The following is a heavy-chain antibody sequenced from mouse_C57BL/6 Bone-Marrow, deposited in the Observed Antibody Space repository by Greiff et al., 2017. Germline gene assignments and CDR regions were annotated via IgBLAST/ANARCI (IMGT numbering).Heavy chain of an antibody. J-gene: IGHJ2*01. CDR1: GCTFTSYW. CDR2: IYPGSGST. Sequence: QVQLQQPGAELVKPGASVKMSCKASGCTFTSYWITWVKQRPGQGLEWIGDIYPGSGSTNYNEKFKSKATLTVDTSSSTAYMQLSSLTSEDSAVYYCARRNYGSSLYFDYWGQGTTLTVSS. CDR3: ARRNYGSSLYFDY. V-gene: IGHV1-55*01. D-gene: IGHD1-1*01.